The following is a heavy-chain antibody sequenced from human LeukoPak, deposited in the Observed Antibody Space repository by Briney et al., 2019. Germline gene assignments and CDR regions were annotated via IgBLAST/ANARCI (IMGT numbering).Heavy chain of an antibody. V-gene: IGHV3-11*06. CDR3: ARSPRALAAGGGY. CDR2: ISSSSSYT. CDR1: GFTFSDYY. J-gene: IGHJ4*02. Sequence: GGSLRLSCAASGFTFSDYYMSWIRQAPGKGLEWVSYISSSSSYTNYADSVKGRFTISRDNAKNSLYLQMNSLRAEDTDVYYCARSPRALAAGGGYWGQGTLVTVSS. D-gene: IGHD6-25*01.